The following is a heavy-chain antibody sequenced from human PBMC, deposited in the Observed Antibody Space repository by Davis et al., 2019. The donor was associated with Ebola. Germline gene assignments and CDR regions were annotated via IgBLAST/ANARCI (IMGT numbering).Heavy chain of an antibody. V-gene: IGHV1-3*01. CDR1: GYTFINYA. CDR2: INAGDGKI. Sequence: ASVKVSCKASGYTFINYAIHWVRQAPGQRLEWMGWINAGDGKIIYSENFQGRLTITRDTSATTAYMELSSLRSEDTAAYYCARGRTVTDTRGLSWFDPWGQGALVTVSS. D-gene: IGHD6-19*01. J-gene: IGHJ5*02. CDR3: ARGRTVTDTRGLSWFDP.